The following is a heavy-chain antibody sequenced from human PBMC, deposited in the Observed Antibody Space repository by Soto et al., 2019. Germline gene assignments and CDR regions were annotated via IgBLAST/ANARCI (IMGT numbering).Heavy chain of an antibody. CDR2: IFSSDEK. CDR1: GFSLSNTRMG. CDR3: ARMNRYDFWSGPKDHTTYNVYGLDV. Sequence: QVTLKESGPVLVKPTETLTLTCTVSGFSLSNTRMGVTWIRQPPGKDLQGLAYIFSSDEKFYTTSLESRLTISSDTSKRQVVLTMTNMDPVDTATYYCARMNRYDFWSGPKDHTTYNVYGLDVWGQGTTVTVSS. V-gene: IGHV2-26*01. D-gene: IGHD3-3*01. J-gene: IGHJ6*02.